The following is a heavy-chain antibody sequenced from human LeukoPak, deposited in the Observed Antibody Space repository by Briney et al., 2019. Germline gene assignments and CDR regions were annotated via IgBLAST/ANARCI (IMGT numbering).Heavy chain of an antibody. Sequence: PGGSLRLSCAASGFIFDIYTMNWVRQAPGKGLEWVSYISNTGNALNYADSVKGRFTISRDNAKNSLYPQMNSLRAEDTAVYYCARPAPGSYSTFDYWGPGTLVTVPS. CDR2: ISNTGNAL. V-gene: IGHV3-48*01. CDR3: ARPAPGSYSTFDY. J-gene: IGHJ4*02. CDR1: GFIFDIYT. D-gene: IGHD6-13*01.